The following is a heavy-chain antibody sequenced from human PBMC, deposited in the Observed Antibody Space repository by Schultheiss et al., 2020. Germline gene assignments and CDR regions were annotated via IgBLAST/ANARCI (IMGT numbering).Heavy chain of an antibody. J-gene: IGHJ4*02. CDR3: ARFDGGWSRYYFDY. D-gene: IGHD6-19*01. CDR1: GFTFSSYA. Sequence: GSLRLSCSASGFTFSSYAMHWVRQAPGKGLEWIGYIYYSGSTYYNPSLKSRVTISVDTSKNQFSLKLSSVTAADTAVYYCARFDGGWSRYYFDYWGQGTLVTVSS. CDR2: IYYSGST. V-gene: IGHV4-59*06.